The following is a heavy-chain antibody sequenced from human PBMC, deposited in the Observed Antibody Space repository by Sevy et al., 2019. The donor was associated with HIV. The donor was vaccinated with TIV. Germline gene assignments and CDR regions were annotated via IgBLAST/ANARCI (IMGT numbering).Heavy chain of an antibody. CDR1: GYTLTELS. CDR3: ATDTRSSTYYFDY. CDR2: FDPEDGET. J-gene: IGHJ4*02. V-gene: IGHV1-24*01. Sequence: DSVKVSCKVSGYTLTELSMHWVRQAPGKGLEWMGGFDPEDGETIYAQKFQGRVTMTEDTSTDTAYMELSSLRSEDTAVYYCATDTRSSTYYFDYWGQGTLVTVSS. D-gene: IGHD6-13*01.